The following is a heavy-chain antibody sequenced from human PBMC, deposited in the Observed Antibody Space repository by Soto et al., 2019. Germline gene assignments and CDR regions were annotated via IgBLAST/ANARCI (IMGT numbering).Heavy chain of an antibody. V-gene: IGHV1-18*04. CDR2: ISAYNGNT. CDR3: ARSLLEWLAQRTGSVLGWFDP. CDR1: GYTFTSYG. Sequence: QVQLVQSGAEVKKPGASVKVSCKASGYTFTSYGISWVRQAPGQGLEWMGWISAYNGNTNYAQKLQGRVTMTTDTSTSTAYMELRSLRYDDTAVYYCARSLLEWLAQRTGSVLGWFDPWGQGTLVTVSS. D-gene: IGHD3-3*01. J-gene: IGHJ5*02.